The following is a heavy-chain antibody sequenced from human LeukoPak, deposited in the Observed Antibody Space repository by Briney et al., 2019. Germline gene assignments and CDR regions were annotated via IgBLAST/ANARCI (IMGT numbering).Heavy chain of an antibody. D-gene: IGHD1/OR15-1a*01. Sequence: GRSLRLSCAAPGFTFSDYAMHWVRQVPGKGLEWVGGSSWNSGTIAYGESVKGRATISRDNARNSLYLEVNSLRVEDTALYYCAKDLAVGTSPRVYAFDVWGQGSLVTVSS. CDR3: AKDLAVGTSPRVYAFDV. CDR1: GFTFSDYA. CDR2: SSWNSGTI. J-gene: IGHJ3*01. V-gene: IGHV3-9*01.